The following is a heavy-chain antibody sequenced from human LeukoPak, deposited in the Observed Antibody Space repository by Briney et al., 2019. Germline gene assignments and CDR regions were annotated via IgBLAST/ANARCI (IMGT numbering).Heavy chain of an antibody. Sequence: GGSLRLSCAASGFTLSSYSMNWVRQAPGKGLEWVSYISSSSSTIYYADSVKGRFTISKDNSKNTLYLQMNSLRAEDTAVYYCARGTVNLSSWGQGTLVTVSS. V-gene: IGHV3-48*01. J-gene: IGHJ5*02. CDR3: ARGTVNLSS. CDR2: ISSSSSTI. CDR1: GFTLSSYS. D-gene: IGHD1-14*01.